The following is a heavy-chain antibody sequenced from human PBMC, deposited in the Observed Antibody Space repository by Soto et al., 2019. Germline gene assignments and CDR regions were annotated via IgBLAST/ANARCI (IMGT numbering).Heavy chain of an antibody. CDR1: GFTFRNYA. CDR2: LLRSGSSA. D-gene: IGHD4-17*01. CDR3: AKDAISGDGIWLMDS. V-gene: IGHV3-23*01. Sequence: GGSLRLSCAASGFTFRNYAMTWARPAPGKGLEWVSSLLRSGSSAYYADSVRGRLTISSDTTANSLDLQMDNLRAEDTAIYYCAKDAISGDGIWLMDSWGQGTVVTVSS. J-gene: IGHJ5*02.